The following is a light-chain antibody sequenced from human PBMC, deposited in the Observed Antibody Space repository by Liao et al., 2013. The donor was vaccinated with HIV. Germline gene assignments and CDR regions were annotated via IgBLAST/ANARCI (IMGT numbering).Light chain of an antibody. V-gene: IGLV3-21*01. CDR2: YDS. Sequence: SYVLTQPPSVSVAPGKTATITCGGYNIGSNGVHWYQQKPGQAPVVVMYYDSGRPSGIPERISGSKSGNTATLTISRVEAGDEADYYCQVWDSNTAHPGIFGTGTKVTVL. J-gene: IGLJ1*01. CDR1: NIGSNG. CDR3: QVWDSNTAHPGI.